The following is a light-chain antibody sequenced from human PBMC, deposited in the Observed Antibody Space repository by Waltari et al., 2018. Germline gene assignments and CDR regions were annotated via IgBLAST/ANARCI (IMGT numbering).Light chain of an antibody. CDR2: GNS. Sequence: QSVPTQPPSVSGTPGQRVTISCTGNDSNIGSSFDVHWYKQLPGADPKLLIFGNSNRPSGVPDRFSGSMSGASASLAITGLQAEDEADYYCHSYGSRLVSWVFGGGTKLTLL. V-gene: IGLV1-40*01. CDR3: HSYGSRLVSWV. J-gene: IGLJ3*02. CDR1: DSNIGSSFD.